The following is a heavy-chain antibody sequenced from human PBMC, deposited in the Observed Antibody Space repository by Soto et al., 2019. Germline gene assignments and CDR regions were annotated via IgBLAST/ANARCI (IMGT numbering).Heavy chain of an antibody. CDR3: AKDRAVTTNYYYYGMDV. V-gene: IGHV3-30*18. D-gene: IGHD4-17*01. CDR1: GFTFSSYG. CDR2: ISYDGSNK. J-gene: IGHJ6*02. Sequence: QVQLVESGGGVVQPGRSLRLSCAASGFTFSSYGMHWVRQAPVKGLEWVAVISYDGSNKYYADSVKGRFTIFRDNSKNTLYLQMNSLRAEDTAVYYCAKDRAVTTNYYYYGMDVWGQGTTVTVSS.